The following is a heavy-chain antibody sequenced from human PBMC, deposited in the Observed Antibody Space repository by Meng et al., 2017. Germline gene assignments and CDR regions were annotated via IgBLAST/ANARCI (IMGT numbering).Heavy chain of an antibody. J-gene: IGHJ6*02. D-gene: IGHD6-13*01. CDR3: ARDYSDSSSWYREYYYGMDV. Sequence: GESLEISCAASGFTFSSYAMHWVRQAPGKGLEWVAVISYDGSNKYYADSVKGRFTISRDNSKNTLYLQMNSLRAEDTAVYYCARDYSDSSSWYREYYYGMDVWGQGTTVTVSS. CDR2: ISYDGSNK. V-gene: IGHV3-30*04. CDR1: GFTFSSYA.